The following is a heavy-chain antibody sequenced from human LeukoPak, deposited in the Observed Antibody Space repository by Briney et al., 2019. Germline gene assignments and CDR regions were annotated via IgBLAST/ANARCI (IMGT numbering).Heavy chain of an antibody. Sequence: GGSLRLSCSASGFTFSSYSMNWVRQAPGKGLEWVSSISSGSSYIFYADSMKGRFTISRDDAKNSLYLQMNSLRAEDTAVYYCARMSGDVFDYWGQGTLVTVSS. V-gene: IGHV3-21*01. CDR2: ISSGSSYI. CDR1: GFTFSSYS. CDR3: ARMSGDVFDY. D-gene: IGHD4-17*01. J-gene: IGHJ4*02.